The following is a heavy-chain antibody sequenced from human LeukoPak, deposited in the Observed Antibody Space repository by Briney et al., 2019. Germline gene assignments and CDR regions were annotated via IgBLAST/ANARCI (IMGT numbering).Heavy chain of an antibody. J-gene: IGHJ4*02. V-gene: IGHV4-34*01. CDR1: GGSFSGYY. CDR3: ARDPRVFGWLHQQVLDY. CDR2: INHSGST. Sequence: SETLSLTCAVYGGSFSGYYWSWIRQPPGKGLEWIGEINHSGSTNYNPSLKSRVTISVDTSKNQFSLKLSSVTAADTAVYYCARDPRVFGWLHQQVLDYWGQGTLVAVSS. D-gene: IGHD5-24*01.